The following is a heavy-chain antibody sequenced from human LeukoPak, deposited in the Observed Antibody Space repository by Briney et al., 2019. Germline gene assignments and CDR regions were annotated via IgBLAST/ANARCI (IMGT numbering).Heavy chain of an antibody. Sequence: GGSLRLSCVVSGFNFGGRWMHWVRQAPGKGLVWVALIKDDGITSTYADSVKGRFTASRDDARNTVHLQVSSLRPEDTAVYYCHPLAYVSNWGQGTLVTVSS. V-gene: IGHV3-74*01. CDR1: GFNFGGRW. J-gene: IGHJ4*02. D-gene: IGHD2-21*01. CDR3: HPLAYVSN. CDR2: IKDDGITS.